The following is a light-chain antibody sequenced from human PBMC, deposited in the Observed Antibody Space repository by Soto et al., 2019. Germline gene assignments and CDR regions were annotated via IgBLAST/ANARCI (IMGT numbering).Light chain of an antibody. V-gene: IGKV3-20*01. J-gene: IGKJ1*01. CDR3: QQYGSSPWT. Sequence: EIVLTQSPGTLSLSPGERATISCRTSQSVSSNYLAWYQQKPGQAPRLLIYVASSRATGIPDRFSGSGSGTDFTLTISRLEPEDSAVYYCQQYGSSPWTFGQGTKVDI. CDR2: VAS. CDR1: QSVSSNY.